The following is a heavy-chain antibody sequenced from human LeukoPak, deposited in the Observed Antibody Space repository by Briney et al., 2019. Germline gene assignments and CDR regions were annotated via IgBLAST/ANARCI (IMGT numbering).Heavy chain of an antibody. V-gene: IGHV1-2*06. Sequence: ASVKVSCKASGYTFTGYYMHWVRQAPGQGLEWMGRINPNSGGTNYEQKFQGRVTMTRDRSISRAYMELSRLRSDDPAVYYCARRGSGQWLVPRRVWYFDLWGRGTLVTVSS. J-gene: IGHJ2*01. D-gene: IGHD6-19*01. CDR1: GYTFTGYY. CDR3: ARRGSGQWLVPRRVWYFDL. CDR2: INPNSGGT.